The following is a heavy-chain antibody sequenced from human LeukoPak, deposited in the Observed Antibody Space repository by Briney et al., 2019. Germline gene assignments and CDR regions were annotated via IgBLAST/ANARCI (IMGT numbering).Heavy chain of an antibody. V-gene: IGHV4-59*01. D-gene: IGHD3-22*01. Sequence: SETLSLTCTVSGGSISSYYWSWIPQPPGKGLEWIGYIYYSGSTNYNPSLKSRVTISVDTSKNQFSLKLSSVTAADTAVYYCAREMIDYDSSGYLLWAAFDIWGQGTMVTVSS. CDR2: IYYSGST. CDR1: GGSISSYY. CDR3: AREMIDYDSSGYLLWAAFDI. J-gene: IGHJ3*02.